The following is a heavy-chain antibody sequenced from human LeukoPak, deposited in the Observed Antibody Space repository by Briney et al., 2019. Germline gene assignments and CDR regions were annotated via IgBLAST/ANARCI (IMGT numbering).Heavy chain of an antibody. J-gene: IGHJ6*02. V-gene: IGHV3-43*02. CDR1: GFAFDDYA. D-gene: IGHD3-3*01. Sequence: GGSLRLSCAASGFAFDDYAMHWVRQAPGKGLEWVSLISGDGYSTYYADSVKGRFTISRDNSKHSLYLQMNSLRTEDLALYYCAKDIGGRRITIFGVVMRGMDVWGQGTTVTVSS. CDR2: ISGDGYST. CDR3: AKDIGGRRITIFGVVMRGMDV.